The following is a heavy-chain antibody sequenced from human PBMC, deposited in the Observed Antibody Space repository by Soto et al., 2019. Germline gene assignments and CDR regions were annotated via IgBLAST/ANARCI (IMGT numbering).Heavy chain of an antibody. J-gene: IGHJ6*02. V-gene: IGHV3-13*04. CDR3: ARACSGGSCYSTFSMDV. D-gene: IGHD2-15*01. CDR2: IGTAGDT. Sequence: EVQLVESGGGLVQPGGSLRLSCAASGFTFSSYDMHWVRQATGKGLEWVSAIGTAGDTYYPGSVKGRFTISRENAKNSLYLQMNSLRAGDTAVYYCARACSGGSCYSTFSMDVWGQGTTVTVSS. CDR1: GFTFSSYD.